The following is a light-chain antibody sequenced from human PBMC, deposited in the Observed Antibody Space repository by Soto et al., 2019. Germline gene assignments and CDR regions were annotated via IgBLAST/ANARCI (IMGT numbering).Light chain of an antibody. V-gene: IGKV3-20*01. CDR1: QTVSSSY. CDR3: QQYDDSLYT. CDR2: GAS. J-gene: IGKJ2*01. Sequence: EIVLTQSPGTLSLSPGERATLSCRASQTVSSSYLAWYQQKPGQAPRLLIYGASSRATGIPDRFSGSGSGTDFNLTISRLEPEDFAVYYCQQYDDSLYTFGQGTKVEIK.